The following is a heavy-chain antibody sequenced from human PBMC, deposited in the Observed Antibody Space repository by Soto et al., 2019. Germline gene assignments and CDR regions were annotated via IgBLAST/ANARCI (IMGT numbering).Heavy chain of an antibody. V-gene: IGHV1-18*01. CDR1: GYTFTSYD. Sequence: ALVKVSCKASGYTFTSYDITWVRQAPGQGLEWMGWISAYNGNTNYAQKLQGRVTMTTDTSTGTAYMELRSLRSDDTAVYYCASQAVTRAYFHHWGQGTLVTVSS. CDR2: ISAYNGNT. D-gene: IGHD4-17*01. CDR3: ASQAVTRAYFHH. J-gene: IGHJ1*01.